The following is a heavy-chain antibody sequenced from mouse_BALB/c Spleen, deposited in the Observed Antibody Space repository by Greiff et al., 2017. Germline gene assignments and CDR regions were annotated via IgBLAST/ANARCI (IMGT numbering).Heavy chain of an antibody. Sequence: EVQVVESGGGLVKPGGSLKLSCAASGFTFSSYAMSWVRQSPEKRLEWVAEISSGGSYTYYPDTVTGRFTISRDNAKNTLYLEMSSLRSEDTAMYYCASDGNPAYWGQGTTLTVSS. J-gene: IGHJ2*01. V-gene: IGHV5-9-4*01. D-gene: IGHD2-1*01. CDR2: ISSGGSYT. CDR1: GFTFSSYA. CDR3: ASDGNPAY.